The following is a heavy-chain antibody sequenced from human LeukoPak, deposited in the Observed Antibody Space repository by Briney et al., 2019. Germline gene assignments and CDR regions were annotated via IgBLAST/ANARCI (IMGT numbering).Heavy chain of an antibody. CDR1: GGSISSSSYY. D-gene: IGHD1-26*01. J-gene: IGHJ5*02. CDR3: ASTVDWWELVT. V-gene: IGHV4-39*01. Sequence: PSETLSLTCTVSGGSISSSSYYRGWIRQPPGKGLEWVGSIYYSGSTYYNPSLKSRVTISVDTSKNQFSLKLSSVTAADTAVYYCASTVDWWELVTWGQGTLVTVSS. CDR2: IYYSGST.